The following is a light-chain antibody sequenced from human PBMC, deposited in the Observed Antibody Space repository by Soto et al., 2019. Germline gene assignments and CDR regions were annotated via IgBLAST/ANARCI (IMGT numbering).Light chain of an antibody. CDR2: GAS. V-gene: IGKV3-15*01. Sequence: EIVMTQSPATLSVSPGERATLSCRASQSVGGDLAWYQQKPGQPPRLLTYGASARATGIPARFSGSGSGTDFTLTIVRLEPEDFAVYYCQQYNNWPITFGPGTRLEIK. CDR1: QSVGGD. CDR3: QQYNNWPIT. J-gene: IGKJ5*01.